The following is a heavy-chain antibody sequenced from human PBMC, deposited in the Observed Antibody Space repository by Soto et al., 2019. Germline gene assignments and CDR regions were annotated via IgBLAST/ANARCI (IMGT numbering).Heavy chain of an antibody. J-gene: IGHJ4*02. Sequence: SETLSLTCTVSGGSISSSSYYWGWIRQPPGKGQEWIGSIYYSGSTYYNPSLKSRVTISVDTSKNQFSLKLSSVTAADTAVYYCARLNVKYSSSSGSRYFDYWGRGTLVTVSS. V-gene: IGHV4-39*01. CDR1: GGSISSSSYY. CDR3: ARLNVKYSSSSGSRYFDY. D-gene: IGHD6-6*01. CDR2: IYYSGST.